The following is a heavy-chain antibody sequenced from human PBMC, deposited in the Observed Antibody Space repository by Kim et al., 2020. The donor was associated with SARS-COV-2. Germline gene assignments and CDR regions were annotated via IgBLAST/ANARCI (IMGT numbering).Heavy chain of an antibody. CDR1: GGSISSSNW. Sequence: SETPSLTCAVSGGSISSSNWWSWVRQPPGKGLEWIGEIYHSGSTNYNPSLKSRVTISVDKSKNQFSLKLSSVTAADTAVYYCAKSWYGEYYFDYWGQGTLVTVSS. D-gene: IGHD6-13*01. CDR2: IYHSGST. J-gene: IGHJ4*02. CDR3: AKSWYGEYYFDY. V-gene: IGHV4-4*02.